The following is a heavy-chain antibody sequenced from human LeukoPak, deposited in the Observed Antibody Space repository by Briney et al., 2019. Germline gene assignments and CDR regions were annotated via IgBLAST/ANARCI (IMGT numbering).Heavy chain of an antibody. V-gene: IGHV4-59*01. D-gene: IGHD6-6*01. J-gene: IGHJ5*02. CDR2: IYYSGST. Sequence: SETLSLTCTVSGGSISSYYWSWIRQPPGKGLEWIGYIYYSGSTNHNPSLKSQVTISVDTSKNQFSLKLSSVTAADTAVYYCARALIAARPVGWFDPWGQGTLVTVSS. CDR1: GGSISSYY. CDR3: ARALIAARPVGWFDP.